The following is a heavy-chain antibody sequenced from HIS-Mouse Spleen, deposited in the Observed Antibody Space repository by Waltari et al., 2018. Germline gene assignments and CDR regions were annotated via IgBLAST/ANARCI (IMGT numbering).Heavy chain of an antibody. CDR2: ISYDGSNK. V-gene: IGHV3-30*18. J-gene: IGHJ4*02. CDR3: AKDKHHAFDY. Sequence: QVQLVASGGGVVQPGRSLRLPCAASGFTFSSYGMHWVRQAPGKGLEWVAVISYDGSNKYYADSVKGRFTISRDNSKNTLYLQMNSLRAEDTAVYYCAKDKHHAFDYWGQGTLVTVSS. CDR1: GFTFSSYG.